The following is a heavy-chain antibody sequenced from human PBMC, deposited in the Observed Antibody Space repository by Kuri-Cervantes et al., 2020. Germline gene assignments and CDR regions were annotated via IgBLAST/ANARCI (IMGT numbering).Heavy chain of an antibody. CDR2: INHSGST. D-gene: IGHD2-21*01. CDR1: GYSISSGYY. J-gene: IGHJ6*03. Sequence: SQTLSLTCVVFGYSISSGYYWGWIRQPPGKGLEWIGEINHSGSTNYNPSLKSRVTISINTSKNQFSLKLSSVTAADTAVYYCARLDIVVLKGNYYYYMDVWGKGTTVTVSS. CDR3: ARLDIVVLKGNYYYYMDV. V-gene: IGHV4-38-2*01.